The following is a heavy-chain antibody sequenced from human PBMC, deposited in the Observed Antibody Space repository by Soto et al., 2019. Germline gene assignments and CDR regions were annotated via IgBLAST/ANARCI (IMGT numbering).Heavy chain of an antibody. CDR2: ISGSGGST. CDR1: GFTFSSYA. D-gene: IGHD3-9*01. V-gene: IGHV3-23*01. J-gene: IGHJ4*02. CDR3: AKDYHGDWFHYYFDY. Sequence: PGGSLRLSCAASGFTFSSYAMSWVRQAPGKGLEWVSAISGSGGSTYYADSVKGRFTISRDNSKNTLYLQMNSLRAEDTAVYYCAKDYHGDWFHYYFDYWGQGTLVTVSS.